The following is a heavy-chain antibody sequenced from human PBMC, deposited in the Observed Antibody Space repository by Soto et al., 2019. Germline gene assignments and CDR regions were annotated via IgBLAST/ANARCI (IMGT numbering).Heavy chain of an antibody. CDR3: AQTLGLAVAGPGRFDL. D-gene: IGHD6-19*01. V-gene: IGHV1-69*12. CDR1: GGTFSRYA. J-gene: IGHJ2*01. CDR2: ITPMFGTA. Sequence: QVQLVQSGAEVKKYGSSVKVSCKASGGTFSRYAISWVRQAPGQGLEWLGGITPMFGTANYAQRFQGSVTITADESTSPAYMQLTSLRSDDTAVYYCAQTLGLAVAGPGRFDLWGRGTPVTVSS.